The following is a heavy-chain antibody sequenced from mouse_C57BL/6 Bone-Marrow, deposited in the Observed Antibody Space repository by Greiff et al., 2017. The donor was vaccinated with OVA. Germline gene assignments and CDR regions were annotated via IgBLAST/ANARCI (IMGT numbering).Heavy chain of an antibody. D-gene: IGHD1-1*01. CDR1: GYTFTSYW. CDR2: IDPNSGGT. V-gene: IGHV1-72*01. J-gene: IGHJ3*01. CDR3: ARWHGSSSAWFAY. Sequence: VQLQQPGAELVKPGASVKLSCKASGYTFTSYWMHWVKQRPGRGLEWIGRIDPNSGGTKYNEKFKSKATLTVDKPSSPAYMQRSSLTSEDSAVYYCARWHGSSSAWFAYWGQGTLVTVSA.